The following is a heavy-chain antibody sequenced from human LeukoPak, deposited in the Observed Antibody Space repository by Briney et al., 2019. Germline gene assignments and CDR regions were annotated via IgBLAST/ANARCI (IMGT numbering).Heavy chain of an antibody. CDR3: ARGYYDSSGYYYVAAFDI. CDR1: GGSISSYY. V-gene: IGHV4-59*01. Sequence: SETLSLTCTVSGGSISSYYWSWIRQPPGKGLEWIGYIYYSGSTNYNPSLKNRVTISVDTSKNQFSLKLSSVTAADTAVYYCARGYYDSSGYYYVAAFDIWGQGTMVTVSS. D-gene: IGHD3-22*01. CDR2: IYYSGST. J-gene: IGHJ3*02.